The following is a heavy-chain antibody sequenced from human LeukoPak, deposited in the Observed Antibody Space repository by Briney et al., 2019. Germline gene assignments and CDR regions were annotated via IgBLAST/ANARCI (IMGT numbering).Heavy chain of an antibody. V-gene: IGHV3-33*06. J-gene: IGHJ4*02. Sequence: GGSLRLSCVVSGFTFTDYGMHWVRQAPGKGLDWVAVIWNDGSNKFEADSVKGRFTISRDNSNNTLYLQMNSLRAEDTAVYYCAKYYDFWSGYYTGGRPFDYWGQGTLVTVSS. CDR2: IWNDGSNK. CDR3: AKYYDFWSGYYTGGRPFDY. D-gene: IGHD3-3*01. CDR1: GFTFTDYG.